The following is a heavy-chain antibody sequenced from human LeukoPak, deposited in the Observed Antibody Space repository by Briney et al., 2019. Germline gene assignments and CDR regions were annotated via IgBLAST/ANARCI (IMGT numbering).Heavy chain of an antibody. CDR1: GDSISSYY. CDR2: MYTSGST. J-gene: IGHJ2*01. CDR3: ARETRSSLGDCSVASCPTSFDV. V-gene: IGHV4-4*07. Sequence: PSETLSLTCTVSGDSISSYYWTWIRQPAGKGLEWIGRMYTSGSTNYNPSLKSRVSISVDKSKNQFSLKLSSVTAADTAVYYCARETRSSLGDCSVASCPTSFDVWGRGTLVTVSS. D-gene: IGHD2-15*01.